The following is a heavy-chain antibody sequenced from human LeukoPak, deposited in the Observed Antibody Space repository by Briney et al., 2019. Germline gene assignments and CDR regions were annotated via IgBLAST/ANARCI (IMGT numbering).Heavy chain of an antibody. D-gene: IGHD2/OR15-2a*01. CDR2: IWYNGSIK. Sequence: GGSLRLSCAASGFTFGSYGMHWVRKAPGKGLEWVAVIWYNGSIKYNADSVKGRFTISRDNSKNTLYLQMNSLRAEDTAVYYCARDKEDPSKYFDYWGQGTLVTVSS. CDR1: GFTFGSYG. V-gene: IGHV3-33*08. CDR3: ARDKEDPSKYFDY. J-gene: IGHJ4*02.